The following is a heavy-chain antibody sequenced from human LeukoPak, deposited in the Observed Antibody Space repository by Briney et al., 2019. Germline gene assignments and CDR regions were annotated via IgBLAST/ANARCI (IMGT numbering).Heavy chain of an antibody. CDR3: ARDRHSSGFFDY. D-gene: IGHD6-19*01. CDR1: GGTFSSYA. J-gene: IGHJ4*02. Sequence: GSSVKVSCKAFGGTFSSYAISWVRQAPGQGLEWMGGIIPIFGTANYAQKFQGRVTITADESTSTAYMELSSLRSEDTAVYYCARDRHSSGFFDYWGQGTLVTVSS. CDR2: IIPIFGTA. V-gene: IGHV1-69*01.